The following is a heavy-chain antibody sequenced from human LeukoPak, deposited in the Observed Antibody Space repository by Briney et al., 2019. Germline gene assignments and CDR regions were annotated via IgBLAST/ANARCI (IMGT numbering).Heavy chain of an antibody. V-gene: IGHV4-59*01. CDR3: ARGYSSGWYAPLGY. D-gene: IGHD6-19*01. Sequence: SETLSLTCTVSGGSISSYYWSWIRQPPGKGLEWIGYIYYSGSTNYNPSLKSRVTISVDTSKNQFSLKLSSVTAADTAVYYCARGYSSGWYAPLGYWGQGTLVTVPS. CDR2: IYYSGST. J-gene: IGHJ4*02. CDR1: GGSISSYY.